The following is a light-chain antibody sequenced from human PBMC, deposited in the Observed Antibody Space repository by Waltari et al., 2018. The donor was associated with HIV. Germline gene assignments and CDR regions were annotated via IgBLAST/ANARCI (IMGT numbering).Light chain of an antibody. J-gene: IGKJ5*01. V-gene: IGKV1-9*01. Sequence: DIQLTQSPFFLSASVGDRINLTCRASQGIRTFLAWYQQKPGKAPKHLIYGAYVLQSGVPSRFRGSGSGTEFTLTISSLQPEDSATYYCEQLNSYPITFGQGTRLEIK. CDR1: QGIRTF. CDR3: EQLNSYPIT. CDR2: GAY.